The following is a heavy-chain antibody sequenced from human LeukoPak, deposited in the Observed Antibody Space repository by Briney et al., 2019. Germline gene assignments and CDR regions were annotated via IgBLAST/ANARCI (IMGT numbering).Heavy chain of an antibody. J-gene: IGHJ4*02. CDR2: IYTGGST. CDR1: GGSISSYY. CDR3: ARSYYYDNGGYYIPDY. V-gene: IGHV4-4*07. D-gene: IGHD3-22*01. Sequence: SETLSFTCTVSGGSISSYYRSWIRQPAGKGLEWIGRIYTGGSTNYNPSLKSRVTMSGDTSKNQFYLKLSSVAAADTAVYYCARSYYYDNGGYYIPDYWGQGTLVTVSS.